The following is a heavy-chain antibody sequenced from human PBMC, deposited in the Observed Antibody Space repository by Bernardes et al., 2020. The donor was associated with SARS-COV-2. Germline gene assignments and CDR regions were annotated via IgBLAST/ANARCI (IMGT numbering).Heavy chain of an antibody. CDR3: AAYNDNSGTSFDY. V-gene: IGHV1-58*02. CDR1: GFTFTSSA. J-gene: IGHJ4*02. Sequence: SVKVSCKASGFTFTSSAMQWVRQARGQRLEWIGWIVVGSGNTNYAQKFQERVTITRDMSTSTAYMELSSLRSEDTAVYYCAAYNDNSGTSFDYWGQGTLVTVSS. CDR2: IVVGSGNT. D-gene: IGHD3-22*01.